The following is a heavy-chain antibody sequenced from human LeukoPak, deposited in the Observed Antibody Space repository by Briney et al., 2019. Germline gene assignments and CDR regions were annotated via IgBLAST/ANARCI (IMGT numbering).Heavy chain of an antibody. CDR2: INPSGGST. J-gene: IGHJ6*03. CDR3: ARDYGSSSGFLSGLYYYYMDV. Sequence: ASVKVSCKASGYTFTGYYMHWVRQAPGQGLEWMGIINPSGGSTSYAQKFQGRVTMTRDTSTSTVYMELSSLRSEDTAVYYCARDYGSSSGFLSGLYYYYMDVWGKGTTVTISS. D-gene: IGHD6-19*01. CDR1: GYTFTGYY. V-gene: IGHV1-46*01.